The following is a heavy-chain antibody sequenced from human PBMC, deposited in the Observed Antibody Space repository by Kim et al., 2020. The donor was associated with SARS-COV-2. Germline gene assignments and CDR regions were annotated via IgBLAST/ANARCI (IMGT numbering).Heavy chain of an antibody. V-gene: IGHV4-34*01. Sequence: SETLSLTCAVYGGSFSGYYWSWIRQPPGKGLEWIGEINHSGSTNYNPSLKSRVTISVDTSKNQFSLKLSSVTAADTAVYYCARGIQYCTNGVCYKSRFDYWGQGTLVTVSS. CDR2: INHSGST. CDR3: ARGIQYCTNGVCYKSRFDY. D-gene: IGHD2-8*01. J-gene: IGHJ4*02. CDR1: GGSFSGYY.